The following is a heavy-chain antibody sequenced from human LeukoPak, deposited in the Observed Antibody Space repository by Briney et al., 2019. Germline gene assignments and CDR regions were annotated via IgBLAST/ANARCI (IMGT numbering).Heavy chain of an antibody. CDR3: AKDIGFGITMFRAMDV. CDR1: GFTFDDYA. D-gene: IGHD3-10*01. CDR2: ISSNSENR. Sequence: GGSLRLSCAASGFTFDDYATHWVRQAPGKGLEWVSGISSNSENRGYAESVKGRFTISRDDAKNSLFLQMNSLKTEDTALYYCAKDIGFGITMFRAMDVWGKGTTVTISS. J-gene: IGHJ6*04. V-gene: IGHV3-9*01.